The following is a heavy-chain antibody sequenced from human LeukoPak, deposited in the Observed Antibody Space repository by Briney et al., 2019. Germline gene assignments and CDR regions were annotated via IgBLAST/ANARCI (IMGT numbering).Heavy chain of an antibody. CDR2: HHYSMST. CDR1: GDSISRNDYY. J-gene: IGHJ4*02. V-gene: IGHV4-39*01. CDR3: ARHTDASGSFGYFDY. Sequence: SETLSLTCTVSGDSISRNDYYWGWIRQPPGKGLDWIGSHHYSMSTHYNPSLKSRVTISVDTSRNQFSLILTSVTATDTAFYYCARHTDASGSFGYFDYWGQGILVIVSS. D-gene: IGHD1-26*01.